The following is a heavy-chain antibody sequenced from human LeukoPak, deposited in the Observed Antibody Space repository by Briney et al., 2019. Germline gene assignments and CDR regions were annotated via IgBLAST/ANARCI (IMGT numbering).Heavy chain of an antibody. J-gene: IGHJ6*02. CDR2: ISSSSSYI. D-gene: IGHD6-6*01. Sequence: GGSLRLSCAASGFTFSSYSMNWVRQAPGKGLEWVSSISSSSSYIYYADSVKGRFTISRDNSKNTLYLQMNSLRAEDTAVYYCAKALSSFMDVWGQGTTVTVSS. CDR3: AKALSSFMDV. V-gene: IGHV3-21*04. CDR1: GFTFSSYS.